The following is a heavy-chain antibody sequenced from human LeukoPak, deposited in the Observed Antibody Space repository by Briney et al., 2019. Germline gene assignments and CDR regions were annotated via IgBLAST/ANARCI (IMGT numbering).Heavy chain of an antibody. V-gene: IGHV3-74*03. CDR3: ARSCGGGSCYFFDY. CDR2: SNSDGSGT. J-gene: IGHJ4*02. CDR1: GFTFSNSW. D-gene: IGHD2-15*01. Sequence: GGSLRLSCAASGFTFSNSWMHWVRQVPGKGLVWVSRSNSDGSGTTYADSVKGRFTISRDNAKNTLYLQMSSLRAEDTAVYYCARSCGGGSCYFFDYWGQGTRVTVSS.